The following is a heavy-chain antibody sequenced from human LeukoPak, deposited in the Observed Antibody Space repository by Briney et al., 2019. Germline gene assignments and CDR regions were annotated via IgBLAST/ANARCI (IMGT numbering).Heavy chain of an antibody. CDR3: AKDGESGPVYDFWSGYRIYYGMDV. CDR1: GFTFDDYA. CDR2: ISWNSGST. D-gene: IGHD3-3*01. Sequence: GGSLRLSCAASGFTFDDYAMHWVRQAPGKGLEWVSGISWNSGSTRYADSVKGRFTISRDNAKNSLYLQMNSLRAEDTALYYCAKDGESGPVYDFWSGYRIYYGMDVWGQGTTVTVSS. V-gene: IGHV3-9*01. J-gene: IGHJ6*02.